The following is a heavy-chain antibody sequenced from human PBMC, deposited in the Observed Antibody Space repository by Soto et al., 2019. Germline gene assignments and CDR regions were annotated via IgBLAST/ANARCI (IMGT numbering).Heavy chain of an antibody. D-gene: IGHD3-3*01. CDR2: INHSGST. CDR3: ARGPSITIFGVVIRRIDY. CDR1: GGSFSGYY. J-gene: IGHJ4*02. Sequence: SETLSLTCAVYGGSFSGYYWSWIRQPPGKGLEWIGEINHSGSTNYNPSLKSRVTISVDTSKNQFSLKLSSVTAADTAVYYCARGPSITIFGVVIRRIDYWGQGTLVTVSS. V-gene: IGHV4-34*01.